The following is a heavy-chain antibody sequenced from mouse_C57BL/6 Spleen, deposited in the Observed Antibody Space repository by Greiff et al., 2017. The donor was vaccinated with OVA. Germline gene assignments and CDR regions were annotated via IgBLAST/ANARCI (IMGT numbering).Heavy chain of an antibody. Sequence: EVQLQQSGPELVKPGASVKISCKASGYTFTDYYMNWVKQSHGKSLEWIGDINPNNGGTSYNQKFKGKATLTVDKSSSTAYMELRSLTSEDSAVYYCARSSWGCDYWGQGTTLTVSS. J-gene: IGHJ2*01. CDR3: ARSSWGCDY. CDR1: GYTFTDYY. V-gene: IGHV1-26*01. D-gene: IGHD4-1*01. CDR2: INPNNGGT.